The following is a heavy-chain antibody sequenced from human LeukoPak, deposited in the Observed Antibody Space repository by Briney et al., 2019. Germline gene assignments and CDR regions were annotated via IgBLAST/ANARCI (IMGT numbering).Heavy chain of an antibody. CDR3: ARALRYFDWLPQYYFDY. CDR1: GFTVSSNY. J-gene: IGHJ4*02. D-gene: IGHD3-9*01. Sequence: GGSLRLSCAASGFTVSSNYMSWVRQAPGMGLEWVSVIYSGGSTYYADSVKGRFTISRDNSKNTLYLQMNSLRAEDTAVYYCARALRYFDWLPQYYFDYWGQGTLVTVSS. V-gene: IGHV3-66*01. CDR2: IYSGGST.